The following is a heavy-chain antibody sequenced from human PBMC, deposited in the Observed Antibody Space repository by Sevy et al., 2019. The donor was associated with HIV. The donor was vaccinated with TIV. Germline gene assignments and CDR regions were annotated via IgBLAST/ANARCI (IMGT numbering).Heavy chain of an antibody. Sequence: GGCLRLSCAASGFTFSSYVMSWVRQAPGKGLQWVSAVSASGISTYYTDSVKDRFTISRDNSKNMLHMQMNSLRAEDTAVYYCAKVRSTMIPATGNFDYWGQGTLVTVSS. CDR2: VSASGIST. CDR3: AKVRSTMIPATGNFDY. D-gene: IGHD1-1*01. CDR1: GFTFSSYV. J-gene: IGHJ4*02. V-gene: IGHV3-23*01.